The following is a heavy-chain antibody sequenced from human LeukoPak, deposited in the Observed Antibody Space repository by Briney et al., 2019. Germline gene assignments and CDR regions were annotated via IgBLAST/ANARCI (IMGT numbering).Heavy chain of an antibody. D-gene: IGHD5-12*01. V-gene: IGHV3-74*01. J-gene: IGHJ4*02. CDR1: GFTFSGFW. CDR3: AKGGYDFDY. CDR2: ISFDGSDA. Sequence: GGSLRLSCAASGFTFSGFWMHWVRQAPGKGLVWVSCISFDGSDATYADSVKGRFTISRDNAKNTLHLQMDSLTVEDTAVYYCAKGGYDFDYWGQGTLVTVSS.